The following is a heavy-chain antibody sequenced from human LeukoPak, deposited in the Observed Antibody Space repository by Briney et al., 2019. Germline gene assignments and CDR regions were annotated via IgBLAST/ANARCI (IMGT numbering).Heavy chain of an antibody. CDR2: TYYRSKWYN. V-gene: IGHV6-1*01. CDR1: GDSVSSNSAA. D-gene: IGHD3-22*01. CDR3: ARSDDSSGYRLDAFDI. Sequence: SQTLSLTCAISGDSVSSNSAAWNWIRQSPSRGLEWLGRTYYRSKWYNDYAVSVKSRISINPDTSKNQFSLQLNSVTPEDTAVYYCARSDDSSGYRLDAFDIWGQGTKVTVSS. J-gene: IGHJ3*02.